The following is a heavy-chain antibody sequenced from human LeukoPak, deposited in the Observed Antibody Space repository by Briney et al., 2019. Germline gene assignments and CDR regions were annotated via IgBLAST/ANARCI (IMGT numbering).Heavy chain of an antibody. J-gene: IGHJ5*02. Sequence: PGGSLRLSCAASGFTFSSYSMNWVRQAPGKGLEWVSSISSSSSYIYYADSVKGRFTISRDNAKNSLYLQMNSLRAEDTAVYYCARDDRTSIVVVPAATSLTANWFDPWGQGTLVTVSS. CDR1: GFTFSSYS. CDR3: ARDDRTSIVVVPAATSLTANWFDP. D-gene: IGHD2-2*01. CDR2: ISSSSSYI. V-gene: IGHV3-21*01.